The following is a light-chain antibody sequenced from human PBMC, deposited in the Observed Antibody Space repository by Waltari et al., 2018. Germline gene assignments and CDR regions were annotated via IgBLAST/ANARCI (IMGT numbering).Light chain of an antibody. Sequence: EIVMTQSPATLSVSPGERATLSCRASQSVSSNLAWYQQKPGQAPRLCIHGASTRATGIPARFSGSGSGTEFTLTISSLQSEDFAVYYCQQYNNWPPGAFGQGTKVEIK. CDR1: QSVSSN. CDR2: GAS. CDR3: QQYNNWPPGA. V-gene: IGKV3-15*01. J-gene: IGKJ1*01.